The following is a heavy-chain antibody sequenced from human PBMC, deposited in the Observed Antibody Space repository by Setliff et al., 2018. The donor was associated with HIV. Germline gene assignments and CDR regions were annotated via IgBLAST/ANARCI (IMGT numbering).Heavy chain of an antibody. J-gene: IGHJ6*02. CDR2: IRSKPYGGTS. CDR3: TRDRYSSGWYGMDV. D-gene: IGHD6-19*01. Sequence: GGSLRLSCSASGFTSGDYAMSWVRQAPGKGLEWVGFIRSKPYGGTSGYAASVKDRFTTSRDDSKSIAYLQMNSLKTEDTAVYYCTRDRYSSGWYGMDVWGQGTTVTV. CDR1: GFTSGDYA. V-gene: IGHV3-49*04.